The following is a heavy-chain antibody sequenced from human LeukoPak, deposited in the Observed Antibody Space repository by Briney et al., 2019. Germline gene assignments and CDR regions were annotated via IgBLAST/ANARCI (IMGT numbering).Heavy chain of an antibody. V-gene: IGHV4-39*07. CDR1: GGSISSGGYY. J-gene: IGHJ5*02. CDR3: ARGEVAVAGSCWFDP. D-gene: IGHD6-19*01. Sequence: SETLSLTCTVSGGSISSGGYYWSWIRQPPGKGLEWIGEINHSGSTNYNPSLKSRVTISVDTSKNQFSLKLSSVTAADTAVYYCARGEVAVAGSCWFDPWGQGTLVTVSS. CDR2: INHSGST.